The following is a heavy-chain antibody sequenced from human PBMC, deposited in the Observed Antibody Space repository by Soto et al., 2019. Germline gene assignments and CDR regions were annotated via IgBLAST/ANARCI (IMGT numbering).Heavy chain of an antibody. Sequence: GGSLRLSCAASGFTFDGYAMHWVRQAPGKGLEWVSLISWDGGSTYYADSVKGRFTISRDNSKNSLYLQMNRLRAEDTAVYYCAKDVGAYCGGDCYSGYFDYWGQGTLVTVSS. CDR2: ISWDGGST. J-gene: IGHJ4*02. V-gene: IGHV3-43D*03. CDR1: GFTFDGYA. CDR3: AKDVGAYCGGDCYSGYFDY. D-gene: IGHD2-21*02.